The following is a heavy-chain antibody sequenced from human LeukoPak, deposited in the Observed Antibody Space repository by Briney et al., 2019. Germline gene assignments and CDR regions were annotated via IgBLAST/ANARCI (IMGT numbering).Heavy chain of an antibody. CDR2: IYYSGST. Sequence: SETLSLTCTVSGGSISSYYWSWIRQPPGKGLEWIGYIYYSGSTNYNPSLKSRVTISVDTSKNQFFLKLSSVTAADTAVYYCARVRGYDILTGYFDYWGQGTLVTVSS. D-gene: IGHD3-9*01. J-gene: IGHJ4*02. V-gene: IGHV4-59*01. CDR3: ARVRGYDILTGYFDY. CDR1: GGSISSYY.